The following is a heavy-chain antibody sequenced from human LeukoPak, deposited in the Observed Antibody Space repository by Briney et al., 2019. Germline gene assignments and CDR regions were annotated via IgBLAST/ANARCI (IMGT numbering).Heavy chain of an antibody. J-gene: IGHJ5*02. CDR1: GYTFTDHH. CDR3: ARGTFDP. V-gene: IGHV1-2*02. Sequence: ASVKVSCKASGYTFTDHHMHWVRQPPGQGLEWMGWIHPTSGDTKYAQKFQGRVTMTRDTSISTAYMQLSRLISDDTAVYYCARGTFDPWGQGTLVTVSS. CDR2: IHPTSGDT.